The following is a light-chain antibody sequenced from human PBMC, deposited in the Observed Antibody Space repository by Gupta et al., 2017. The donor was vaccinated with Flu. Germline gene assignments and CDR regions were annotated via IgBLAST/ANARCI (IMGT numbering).Light chain of an antibody. Sequence: SESKQSSATPSLSPGERATLSCRASQSVSTYLAWYQKKPGQAPRLLIYDASNWTTGIPARFSGSGSGTDFTLTISSLEAEDFAVYYCQKRSNWPPYTFGQGTKLEI. J-gene: IGKJ2*01. CDR2: DAS. CDR3: QKRSNWPPYT. CDR1: QSVSTY. V-gene: IGKV3-11*01.